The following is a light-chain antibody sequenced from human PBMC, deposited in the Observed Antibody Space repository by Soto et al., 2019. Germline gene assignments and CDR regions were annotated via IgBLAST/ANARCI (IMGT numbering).Light chain of an antibody. J-gene: IGKJ5*01. V-gene: IGKV3-11*01. CDR2: DAS. CDR3: QQRSNSIT. Sequence: EIVMTQSPATLSVSPWERSTRSCRASPSFPNYLAWYQQKPCQAPRLLIYDASNRATGIPARFSGSGSGADFTLTISSLEPEDFAVYYCQQRSNSITFGQGTRLEIK. CDR1: PSFPNY.